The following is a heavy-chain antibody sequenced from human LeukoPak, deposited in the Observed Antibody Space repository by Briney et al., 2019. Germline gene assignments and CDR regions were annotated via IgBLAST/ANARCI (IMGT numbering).Heavy chain of an antibody. CDR1: GGSISSGSYY. CDR3: ARDPGYGYNISLGY. D-gene: IGHD5-24*01. J-gene: IGHJ4*02. V-gene: IGHV4-61*02. Sequence: SQTLSLTCTVSGGSISSGSYYWSWIRQPAGKGLEWIGRIYTSGSTNYNPSLKSRVTISVDTSKNQFSLKLSSVTAADTAVYYCARDPGYGYNISLGYWGQGTLVTVSS. CDR2: IYTSGST.